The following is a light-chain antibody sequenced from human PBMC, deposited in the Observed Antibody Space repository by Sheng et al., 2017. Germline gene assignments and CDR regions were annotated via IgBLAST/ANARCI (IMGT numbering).Light chain of an antibody. CDR2: EVS. J-gene: IGLJ2*01. CDR3: TSYTRSDTVL. V-gene: IGLV2-14*01. CDR1: SDDVGGYKY. Sequence: QSALTQPASVSGSPGQSITISCTGTSDDVGGYKYVSWYHQSLGKAPKLLIYEVSNRPSGVSDRFSGSKSGNTASLTISGLQAEDDGDYYCTSYTRSDTVLFCGGTKVTVL.